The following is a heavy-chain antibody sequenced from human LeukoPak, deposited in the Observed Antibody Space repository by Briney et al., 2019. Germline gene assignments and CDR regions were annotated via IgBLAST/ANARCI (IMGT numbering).Heavy chain of an antibody. CDR1: GFTFSSYS. CDR3: ARRRYSGSSQHFDY. J-gene: IGHJ4*02. CDR2: ISSSSTYI. Sequence: PGGSLRLSCAASGFTFSSYSMKWVRQAPGKGLEWVSYISSSSTYIYYADSLKGRFTISRDNAKNSLYLQMNSLRAEDTAVYYCARRRYSGSSQHFDYWGQGTLVTVSS. V-gene: IGHV3-21*01. D-gene: IGHD1-26*01.